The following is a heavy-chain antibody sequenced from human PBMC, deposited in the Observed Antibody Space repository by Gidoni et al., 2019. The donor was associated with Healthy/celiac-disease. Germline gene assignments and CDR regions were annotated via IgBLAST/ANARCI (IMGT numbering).Heavy chain of an antibody. Sequence: QVQLQQWGAGLLKPSETLSLTCAVYGGSFSGYYWSWIRQPPGKGLEWIGEINHSGSTNYNPSLKSRVTISVDTSKNQFSLKLSSVTAADTAVYYCARGRRGGGEVWGSYRYHSYWGQGTLVTVSS. CDR1: GGSFSGYY. CDR3: ARGRRGGGEVWGSYRYHSY. J-gene: IGHJ4*02. CDR2: INHSGST. D-gene: IGHD3-16*02. V-gene: IGHV4-34*01.